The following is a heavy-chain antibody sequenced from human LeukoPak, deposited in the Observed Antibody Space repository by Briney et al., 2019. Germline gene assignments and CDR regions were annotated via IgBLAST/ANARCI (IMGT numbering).Heavy chain of an antibody. Sequence: SETLSLTCTVSGGSISSGGYYWSWIRQHPGKGLEWIGYIYYSGSTYYNPSLKSRVTISVDTSKNQSSLKLSSVTAADTAVYYCARDIGYYDSSGYYGQMLDYWGQGTLVTVSS. CDR1: GGSISSGGYY. D-gene: IGHD3-22*01. V-gene: IGHV4-31*03. CDR2: IYYSGST. CDR3: ARDIGYYDSSGYYGQMLDY. J-gene: IGHJ4*02.